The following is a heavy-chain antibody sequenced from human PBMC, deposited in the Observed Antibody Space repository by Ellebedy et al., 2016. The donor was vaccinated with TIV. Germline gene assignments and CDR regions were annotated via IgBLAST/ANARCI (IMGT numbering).Heavy chain of an antibody. CDR1: GFTFSSYA. CDR2: ISYDGSNK. V-gene: IGHV3-30-3*01. Sequence: GGSLRLSCAASGFTFSSYAMHWVRQAPGKGLEWVAVISYDGSNKYYADSVKGRFTISRDNSKNTLYLQMNSLRVEDTAVYYCARDPGESSNCYYFDHWGQGALVTVSS. D-gene: IGHD6-13*01. J-gene: IGHJ4*02. CDR3: ARDPGESSNCYYFDH.